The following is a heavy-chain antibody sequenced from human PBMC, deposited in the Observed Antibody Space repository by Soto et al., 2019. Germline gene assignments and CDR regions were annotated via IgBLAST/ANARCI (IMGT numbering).Heavy chain of an antibody. CDR2: IYYSGST. J-gene: IGHJ5*02. CDR3: ARGVIMVYANGARYNWFDT. V-gene: IGHV4-31*03. CDR1: GGSISSGGYY. D-gene: IGHD2-8*01. Sequence: SETLSLTCTVSGGSISSGGYYWSWIRQHPGKGLEWIGYIYYSGSTYYNPSLKSRVTISVDTSKNQFSLKLSSVTAADTAVYYCARGVIMVYANGARYNWFDTWGQGTLVTVSP.